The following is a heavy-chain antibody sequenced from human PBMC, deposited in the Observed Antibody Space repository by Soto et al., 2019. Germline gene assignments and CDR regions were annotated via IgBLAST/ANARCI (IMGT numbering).Heavy chain of an antibody. J-gene: IGHJ4*02. Sequence: EVQLLDSGGGLVQPGGSLRLSCVASGFTFSSHVMTWVRQAPGKGLEWVSTLSGSGGITYYADSVKGRFTISRDNSKNALYLQMNSLTADDTAVYYCATQTDEYRSDSYPLLDYWGQGTLVTVSS. V-gene: IGHV3-23*01. CDR1: GFTFSSHV. CDR2: LSGSGGIT. D-gene: IGHD3-10*01. CDR3: ATQTDEYRSDSYPLLDY.